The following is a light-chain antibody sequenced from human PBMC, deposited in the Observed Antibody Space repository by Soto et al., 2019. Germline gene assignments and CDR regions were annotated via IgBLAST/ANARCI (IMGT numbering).Light chain of an antibody. V-gene: IGKV3-11*01. CDR1: QSVDRF. CDR2: DAS. Sequence: EIVMTQSPGTLSLSPGERATLSCRARQSVDRFLAWYQQKPGQAPRLLIYDASNRATGIPARFSGSGSGTDFTLTISSLESEDFAVYYCQQRLNWPPITFGQGTRLEIK. CDR3: QQRLNWPPIT. J-gene: IGKJ5*01.